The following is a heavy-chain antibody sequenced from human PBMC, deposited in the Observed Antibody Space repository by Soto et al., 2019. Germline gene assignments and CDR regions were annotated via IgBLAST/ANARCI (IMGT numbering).Heavy chain of an antibody. CDR2: IHYTGNS. J-gene: IGHJ5*02. CDR1: SGSISGYF. Sequence: SETLSLTCTVSSGSISGYFWSWIRQPPGKELELIAYIHYTGNSYYNPSLKSRVTISIDTSKNQFSLKLSSVSDADTAVYYCAKVGRIAAAGTWFDPWGQGPLVTVSS. V-gene: IGHV4-59*01. CDR3: AKVGRIAAAGTWFDP. D-gene: IGHD6-13*01.